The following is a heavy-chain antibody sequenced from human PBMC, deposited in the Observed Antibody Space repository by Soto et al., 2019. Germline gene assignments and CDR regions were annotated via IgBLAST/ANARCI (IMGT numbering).Heavy chain of an antibody. CDR3: ARVVPAAIDANWFDP. D-gene: IGHD2-2*02. CDR1: GGSISSGGYY. CDR2: IYYSGST. Sequence: SETLSLTCTVSGGSISSGGYYWSWIRQHPGKGLEWIGYIYYSGSTYYNPSLKSRVTISVDTSKNQFSLKLSSVTAADTTVYYCARVVPAAIDANWFDPWGQGTLVTVS. J-gene: IGHJ5*02. V-gene: IGHV4-31*03.